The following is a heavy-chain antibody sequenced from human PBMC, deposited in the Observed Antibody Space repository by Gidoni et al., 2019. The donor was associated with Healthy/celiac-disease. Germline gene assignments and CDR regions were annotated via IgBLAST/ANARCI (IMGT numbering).Heavy chain of an antibody. CDR2: INHSGST. CDR1: GGSFSGYY. V-gene: IGHV4-34*01. J-gene: IGHJ4*02. Sequence: QVQLQRWGAGLLKPSETLSLTCAVYGGSFSGYYWSWIRQPPGKGLEWIGEINHSGSTNNNPSLKRRVTISVDTSKNQFSLKLSSVTAADTAVYYCARVRIYIAVAGTWFDYWGQGTLVTVSS. CDR3: ARVRIYIAVAGTWFDY. D-gene: IGHD6-19*01.